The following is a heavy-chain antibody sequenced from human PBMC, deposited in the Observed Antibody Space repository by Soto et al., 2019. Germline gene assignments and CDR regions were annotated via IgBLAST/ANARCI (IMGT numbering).Heavy chain of an antibody. Sequence: GGSLRLSCAASGFTFSSYGMHWVRQAPGKGQEWVAVISYDGSNKYYADSVKGRFTISRDNSKNTLYLQMNSLRSEDTAVYYCARNLKLVLRHIDWLVPWGQGTLVTVSS. CDR3: ARNLKLVLRHIDWLVP. D-gene: IGHD1-7*01. J-gene: IGHJ5*02. V-gene: IGHV3-30*03. CDR2: ISYDGSNK. CDR1: GFTFSSYG.